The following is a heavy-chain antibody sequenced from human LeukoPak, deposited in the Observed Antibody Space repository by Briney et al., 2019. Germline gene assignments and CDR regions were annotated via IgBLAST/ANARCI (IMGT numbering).Heavy chain of an antibody. CDR1: GFTFSRYG. D-gene: IGHD3-9*01. Sequence: GGSLRLSCAASGFTFSRYGTHWVRQAPGKGLEWVAVIWYDGSNKYYADSVKGRFTISRDNSKNMLYLQMNSLSAEDTAVYYCVRAYDILTGPEYWGRGTLVTVSS. J-gene: IGHJ4*02. CDR3: VRAYDILTGPEY. V-gene: IGHV3-33*01. CDR2: IWYDGSNK.